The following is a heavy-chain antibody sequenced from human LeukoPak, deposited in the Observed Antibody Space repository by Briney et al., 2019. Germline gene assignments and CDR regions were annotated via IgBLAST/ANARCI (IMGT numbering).Heavy chain of an antibody. D-gene: IGHD3-10*01. Sequence: GASVKVSCKASGYTFTSYGISWVRQAPGQGLEWMGRIIPILGIANYAQKFQGRVTITADKSTSTAYMELSSLRSEDTAVYYCARANMSYYYGFNWFDPWGQGTLVTVSS. CDR3: ARANMSYYYGFNWFDP. V-gene: IGHV1-69*04. J-gene: IGHJ5*02. CDR2: IIPILGIA. CDR1: GYTFTSYG.